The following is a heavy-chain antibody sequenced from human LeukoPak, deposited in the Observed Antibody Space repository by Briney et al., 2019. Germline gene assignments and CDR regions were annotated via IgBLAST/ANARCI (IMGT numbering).Heavy chain of an antibody. CDR1: GFNFDEYT. D-gene: IGHD3-9*01. Sequence: GGSLRLSCAASGFNFDEYTMHWVRQVPGKGLEWVSVIGWDSDSKYYLESVKGRFTISRDNAKNSLYLQMNSLRAEDTAVYYCARGIATGVDFFDPWGQGTLLTVSS. J-gene: IGHJ5*02. CDR2: IGWDSDSK. CDR3: ARGIATGVDFFDP. V-gene: IGHV3-43*01.